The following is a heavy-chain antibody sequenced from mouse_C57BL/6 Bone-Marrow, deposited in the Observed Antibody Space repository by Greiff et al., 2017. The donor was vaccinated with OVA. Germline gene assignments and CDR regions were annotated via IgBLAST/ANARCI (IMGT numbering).Heavy chain of an antibody. CDR1: GFNIKDDY. CDR2: IDPENGDT. V-gene: IGHV14-4*01. D-gene: IGHD1-1*01. Sequence: EVQLQESGAELVRPVASVKLSCTASGFNIKDDYMHWVKQRPEQGLEWIGWIDPENGDTEYASKFQGKATITADTSSNTAYLQLSSLTSEDTAVYYCTTFYYGSSPFAYWGQGTLVTVSA. J-gene: IGHJ3*01. CDR3: TTFYYGSSPFAY.